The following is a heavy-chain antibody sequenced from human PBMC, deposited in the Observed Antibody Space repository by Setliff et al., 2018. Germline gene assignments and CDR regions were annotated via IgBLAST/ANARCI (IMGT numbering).Heavy chain of an antibody. V-gene: IGHV3-21*01. CDR1: GFTFSSYS. J-gene: IGHJ4*02. D-gene: IGHD3-3*01. Sequence: GGSLRLSCAASGFTFSSYSMNWVRQAPGKGLEWVSSISSSSSYIYYADSVRGRFTISRDNAKNSLYLQMNSLRAEDTAVYYCARRTEYYNFWSGYFNYWGQGTLVTVSS. CDR2: ISSSSSYI. CDR3: ARRTEYYNFWSGYFNY.